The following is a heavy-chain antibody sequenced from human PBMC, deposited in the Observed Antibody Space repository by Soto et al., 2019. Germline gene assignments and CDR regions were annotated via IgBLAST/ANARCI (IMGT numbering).Heavy chain of an antibody. Sequence: PGGSLRLSCAASGFTFSTYSMNWVRQAPGKGLEWVSSISSSSSYIYYADSVKGRFTISRDNAKNSLYLQMNSLRAEDTAVYYCARERSSSRYYYGMDVWGQGTTVTVSS. CDR2: ISSSSSYI. CDR3: ARERSSSRYYYGMDV. J-gene: IGHJ6*02. D-gene: IGHD6-13*01. CDR1: GFTFSTYS. V-gene: IGHV3-21*01.